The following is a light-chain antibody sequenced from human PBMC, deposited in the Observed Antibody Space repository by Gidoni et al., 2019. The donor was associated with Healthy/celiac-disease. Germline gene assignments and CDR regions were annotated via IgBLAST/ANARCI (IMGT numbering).Light chain of an antibody. CDR2: WAS. CDR3: QQYYSTPPT. J-gene: IGKJ4*01. Sequence: DIVMTQSQDSLAVSLGERATINCKYSQSVLYSSNNKNYLAWYQQKPGQPPKLLIYWASTRESGVPDRFSGSGSGTDFTLTISSLQAEDVAVYYCQQYYSTPPTFGGGTKVEIK. CDR1: QSVLYSSNNKNY. V-gene: IGKV4-1*01.